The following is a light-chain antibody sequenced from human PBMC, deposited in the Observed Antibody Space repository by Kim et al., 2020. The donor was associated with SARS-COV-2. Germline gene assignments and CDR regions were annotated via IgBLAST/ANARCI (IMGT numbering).Light chain of an antibody. CDR3: QQGYDTPPT. CDR2: DAS. J-gene: IGKJ1*01. V-gene: IGKV1-39*01. CDR1: QGISKY. Sequence: DIQMTQSPSSLFASVGDRVTINCRASQGISKYLNWYQQKPGRAPKFLIYDASTLESGVPSRFSGSGSGTDFTLTINGLHPEDFGTYFCQQGYDTPPTCGQGTKVDIK.